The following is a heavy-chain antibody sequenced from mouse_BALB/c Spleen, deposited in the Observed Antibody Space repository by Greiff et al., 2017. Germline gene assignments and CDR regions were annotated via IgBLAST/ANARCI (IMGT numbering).Heavy chain of an antibody. D-gene: IGHD2-1*01. V-gene: IGHV5-17*02. J-gene: IGHJ3*01. CDR1: GFTFSSFG. CDR2: ISSGSSTI. Sequence: EVQGVESGGGLVQPGGSRKLSCAASGFTFSSFGMHWVRQAPEKGLEWVAYISSGSSTIYYADTVKGRFTISRDNPKNTLFLQMTSLRSEDTAMYYCARGDGNPFAYWGQGTLVTVSA. CDR3: ARGDGNPFAY.